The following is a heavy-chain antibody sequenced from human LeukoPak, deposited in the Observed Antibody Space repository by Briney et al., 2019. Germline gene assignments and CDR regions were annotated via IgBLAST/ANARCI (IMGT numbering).Heavy chain of an antibody. D-gene: IGHD3-16*01. J-gene: IGHJ4*02. Sequence: GGSLRLSCSGSGFSFGDYGINWVRQAPGRGLEWVGLSGSQVNGGPPEYAASVEGRFSMSRDDSKGFAYLQMNSLKTEDTAVYFCTRAFYDYVLDFWGQGTLVTVSS. CDR3: TRAFYDYVLDF. CDR2: SGSQVNGGPP. V-gene: IGHV3-49*04. CDR1: GFSFGDYG.